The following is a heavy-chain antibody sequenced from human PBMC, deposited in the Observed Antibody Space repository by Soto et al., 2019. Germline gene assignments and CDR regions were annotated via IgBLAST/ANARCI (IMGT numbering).Heavy chain of an antibody. J-gene: IGHJ6*02. CDR2: ISSTAGKTS. V-gene: IGHV3-23*01. CDR3: AKGVLSFQYGMEV. D-gene: IGHD3-10*01. Sequence: EVKLLQSGGGVVPPGGSLRLSCATSGFTFNTYPMTWVRQAPGKGLEWVSSISSTAGKTSSYADSVKGRFAISRDFSDNTVYLQMDNLRVDDTAVYFCAKGVLSFQYGMEVWGQGTTVTVSS. CDR1: GFTFNTYP.